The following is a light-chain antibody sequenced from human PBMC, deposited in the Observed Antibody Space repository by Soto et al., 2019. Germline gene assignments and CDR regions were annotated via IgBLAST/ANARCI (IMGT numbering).Light chain of an antibody. V-gene: IGKV3-11*01. CDR3: QQRFNWPLT. CDR2: DAS. J-gene: IGKJ5*01. Sequence: EIVLTQSPATLSLSPGERAPLSCRASQTVGRSLAWYQQKPGQAPRLLISDASNRATGIPARFSGSGSGTDFSLTVSSLESEDFAIYFCQQRFNWPLTFGQGTRLEIK. CDR1: QTVGRS.